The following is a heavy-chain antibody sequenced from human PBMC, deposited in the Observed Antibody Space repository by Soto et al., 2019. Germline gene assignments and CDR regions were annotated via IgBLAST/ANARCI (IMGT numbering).Heavy chain of an antibody. D-gene: IGHD1-1*01. CDR1: GFSFSSYG. V-gene: IGHV3-30*03. Sequence: QGQLLESGGGVVQPGRSLRLSCAASGFSFSSYGMEWVRLAPGKGLEWVAATTYDGGIKHYVDSVKGRFTISRDNSKKTLYLQRNSLRVEYTATYYWALALETPYFYDGLNVWGPGTTGTGS. CDR2: TTYDGGIK. J-gene: IGHJ6*02. CDR3: ALALETPYFYDGLNV.